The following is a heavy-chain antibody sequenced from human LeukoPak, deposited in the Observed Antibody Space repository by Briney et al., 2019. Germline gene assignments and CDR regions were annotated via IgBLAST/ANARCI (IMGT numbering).Heavy chain of an antibody. Sequence: GGSLRLSCAASEFSVGSNYMTWVRQAPGKGLEWVSLIYSGGSTYYPDSVKGRFTISRDNSKNTLSLQMTSLRAEDKAVYYCARGPHGFDIWGQGTMVTVSS. CDR2: IYSGGST. CDR3: ARGPHGFDI. J-gene: IGHJ3*02. CDR1: EFSVGSNY. V-gene: IGHV3-66*01.